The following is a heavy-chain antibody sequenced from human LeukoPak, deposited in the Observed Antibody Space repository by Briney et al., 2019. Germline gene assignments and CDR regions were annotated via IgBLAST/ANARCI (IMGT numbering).Heavy chain of an antibody. CDR1: GGSISSYY. Sequence: SETLSLTCTVSGGSISSYYWSWIRQPPGKGLEWIGYIYYSGSTNYNPSLKSRVTISVDTSKNQFSLKLSSVTAADTAVYYCARTQRGFGELSIFDCWGQGTLVTVSS. V-gene: IGHV4-59*01. CDR3: ARTQRGFGELSIFDC. D-gene: IGHD3-10*01. J-gene: IGHJ4*02. CDR2: IYYSGST.